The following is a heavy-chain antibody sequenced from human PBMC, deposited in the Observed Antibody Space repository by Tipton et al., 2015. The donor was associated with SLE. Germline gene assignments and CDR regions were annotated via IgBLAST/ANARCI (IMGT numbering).Heavy chain of an antibody. V-gene: IGHV3-53*01. J-gene: IGHJ5*02. CDR1: GFTFDDYA. D-gene: IGHD4-23*01. CDR3: AREYPDYGGNRGWFDP. Sequence: SLRLSCAASGFTFDDYAMHWVRQAPGKGLEWVSVIYSGGSTYYADSVKGRFTISRDNSKNTLYLQINSLRAEDTAVYYCAREYPDYGGNRGWFDPWGQGTLVTVSS. CDR2: IYSGGST.